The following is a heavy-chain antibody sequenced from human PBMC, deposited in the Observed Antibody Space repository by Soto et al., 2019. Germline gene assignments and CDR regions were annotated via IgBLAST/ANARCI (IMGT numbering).Heavy chain of an antibody. V-gene: IGHV4-30-4*01. CDR3: AIFPPRGAFDI. CDR2: IYYSGST. CDR1: GGSISSGDYY. J-gene: IGHJ3*02. D-gene: IGHD3-3*01. Sequence: PSETLSLTCTVSGGSISSGDYYWSWIRQPPGKGLEWIGYIYYSGSTYYNPSLKSRVTISVDTSKNQFSLKLSSVTAADTAVYYCAIFPPRGAFDIWGQGTMVTVSS.